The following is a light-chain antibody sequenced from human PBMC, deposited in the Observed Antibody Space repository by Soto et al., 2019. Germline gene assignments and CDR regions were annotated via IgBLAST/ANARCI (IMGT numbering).Light chain of an antibody. J-gene: IGKJ2*01. CDR3: QQCSNWPPSYT. V-gene: IGKV3-11*01. CDR2: DAS. CDR1: QSVSRH. Sequence: EIVLTQSPATLSLSPGERATLSCKASQSVSRHLAWYQHKPGQAPRLLIYDASNRATGIPARSSGSGFGTDFTLTISSLEPEDFAVYYCQQCSNWPPSYTFGQGTKLDIK.